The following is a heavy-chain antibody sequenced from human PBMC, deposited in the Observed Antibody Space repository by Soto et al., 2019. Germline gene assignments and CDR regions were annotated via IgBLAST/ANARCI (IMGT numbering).Heavy chain of an antibody. V-gene: IGHV4-34*01. J-gene: IGHJ6*02. CDR1: GGSFSDYY. CDR3: ARTGGMDV. Sequence: QVQLQQWGAGLLKPSETLSLTCAVYGGSFSDYYWSWLRQPPGKGPEWIGEINHSGNTKYNPSLESRVTISVDTSKNQFSLKLNSVSAADTDVYYCARTGGMDVWSQGATVTVSS. CDR2: INHSGNT.